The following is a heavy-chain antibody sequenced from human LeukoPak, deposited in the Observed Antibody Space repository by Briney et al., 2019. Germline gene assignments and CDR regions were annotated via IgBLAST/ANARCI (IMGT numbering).Heavy chain of an antibody. CDR1: GYTFTGYY. D-gene: IGHD6-6*01. CDR3: ARSSIAARRFDP. J-gene: IGHJ5*02. CDR2: INPNSGGT. V-gene: IGHV1-2*06. Sequence: GASVKVSCKASGYTFTGYYMHWVRQAPGQGLEWMGRINPNSGGTNYAQKFQGRVTMTRDTSISTAYMELSRLRSDDTAVYYCARSSIAARRFDPWGQGTLVTVSS.